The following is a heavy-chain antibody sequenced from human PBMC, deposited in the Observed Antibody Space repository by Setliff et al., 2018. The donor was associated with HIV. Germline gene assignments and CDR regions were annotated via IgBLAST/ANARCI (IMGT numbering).Heavy chain of an antibody. V-gene: IGHV5-51*01. Sequence: PGESLKISCKASGYNFISYYIGWVRQMPGKGLEWMGIIYPGDSDTRYGPSFEGQVTISADWSITTAYLHWNNLRASDTAIYYCARNYGEPDWHFDLWGRGTLVIVSS. CDR2: IYPGDSDT. CDR3: ARNYGEPDWHFDL. CDR1: GYNFISYY. J-gene: IGHJ2*01. D-gene: IGHD4-17*01.